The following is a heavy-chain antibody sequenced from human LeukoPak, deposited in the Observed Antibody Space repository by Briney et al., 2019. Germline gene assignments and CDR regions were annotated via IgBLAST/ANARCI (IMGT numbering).Heavy chain of an antibody. CDR3: AREGYSSGWFRL. CDR2: MLTAGTT. Sequence: PGGSLRLSCAASEFIVSSYYMSWVRQAPGKGLEWVSVMLTAGTTCYADSVKGRFTISRDDSKNMVYLQMNSLRAEDTAVYFCAREGYSSGWFRLWGQGTLVTVSS. CDR1: EFIVSSYY. J-gene: IGHJ1*01. D-gene: IGHD6-19*01. V-gene: IGHV3-53*01.